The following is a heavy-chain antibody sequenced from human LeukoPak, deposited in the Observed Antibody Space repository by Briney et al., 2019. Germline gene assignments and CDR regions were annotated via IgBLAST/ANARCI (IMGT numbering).Heavy chain of an antibody. J-gene: IGHJ3*02. Sequence: GGSLRLSCAASGFIFSNYAMSWVRQAPGKGPEWVSGISGGSGGTNYADSVKGRFTISRDNSKNTLYLQMNSLRAEDTAVYYCAKSASGWLLNDAFDIWGQGTMVTVSS. CDR2: ISGGSGGT. CDR1: GFIFSNYA. D-gene: IGHD6-19*01. V-gene: IGHV3-23*01. CDR3: AKSASGWLLNDAFDI.